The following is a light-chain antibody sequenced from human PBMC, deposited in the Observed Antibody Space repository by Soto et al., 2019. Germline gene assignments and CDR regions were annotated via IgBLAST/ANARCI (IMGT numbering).Light chain of an antibody. J-gene: IGLJ2*01. Sequence: QSALTQPASVSGSPGQSVTISCTGTTSDVGTYNLVSWYQQHPDKAPKLMIYEGSKRPSGVSNRFSGSKSGNTASLTISGLQAEDEADHYCCSYAGSYNVIFGGGTKVTVL. CDR2: EGS. CDR1: TSDVGTYNL. V-gene: IGLV2-23*01. CDR3: CSYAGSYNVI.